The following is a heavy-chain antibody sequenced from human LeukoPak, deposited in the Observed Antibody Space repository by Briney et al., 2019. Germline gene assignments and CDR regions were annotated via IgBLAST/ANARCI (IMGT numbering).Heavy chain of an antibody. J-gene: IGHJ2*01. D-gene: IGHD3-22*01. CDR3: ARTMYYYESSDYHWYFDL. Sequence: PSETLSLTCTVSGGSISGYYWSWIRQPPGKGLEWIAYIYYSGTTKYNPSLTSRVTISVDTSQNQFSLTLRSVTAADTAVYYCARTMYYYESSDYHWYFDLWGRGTLVTVSS. CDR2: IYYSGTT. V-gene: IGHV4-59*01. CDR1: GGSISGYY.